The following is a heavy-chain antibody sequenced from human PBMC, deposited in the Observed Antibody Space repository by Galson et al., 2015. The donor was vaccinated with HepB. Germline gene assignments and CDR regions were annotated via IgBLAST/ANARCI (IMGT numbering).Heavy chain of an antibody. V-gene: IGHV2-5*01. J-gene: IGHJ4*02. CDR1: GFSLSTSGVG. CDR3: AHSPFRLLRVGDYFDY. CDR2: IYWNDDK. Sequence: PALVKPTQTLTLTCTFSGFSLSTSGVGVGWIRQPPGKALEWLALIYWNDDKRYSPSLKSRLTITKDTSKNQVVLTMTNMDPVDTGTYYCAHSPFRLLRVGDYFDYWGQGTLVTAS. D-gene: IGHD3-10*01.